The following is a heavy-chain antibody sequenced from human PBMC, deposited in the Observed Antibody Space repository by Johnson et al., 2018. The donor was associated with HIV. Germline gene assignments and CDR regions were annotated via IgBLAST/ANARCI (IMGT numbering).Heavy chain of an antibody. J-gene: IGHJ3*02. D-gene: IGHD2-8*02. Sequence: VQLVESGGGVVQPGRSLRPSCAASGFTLSSYAMHWVRQAPGKGLEWVAVISYDGSNKYYANSVKGRFTISRDNSKNTLYLQMNSLRPEDTAVYYCARDDLRDTGAFDIWGQGTMVTVSS. CDR2: ISYDGSNK. V-gene: IGHV3-30*04. CDR3: ARDDLRDTGAFDI. CDR1: GFTLSSYA.